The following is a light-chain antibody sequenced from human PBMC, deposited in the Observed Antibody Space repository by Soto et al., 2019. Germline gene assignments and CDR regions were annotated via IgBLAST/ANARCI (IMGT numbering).Light chain of an antibody. CDR3: GSYAGL. Sequence: QSALTQPPSASGSPGQSVTISCAGTSSDIGAYNYVSWYQQHPGKAPKLLIYEVSKRPSGVPDRFSGSKSGNTASLTVSGLQAEDEADYYGGSYAGLFGGGTKLTVL. CDR2: EVS. V-gene: IGLV2-8*01. CDR1: SSDIGAYNY. J-gene: IGLJ2*01.